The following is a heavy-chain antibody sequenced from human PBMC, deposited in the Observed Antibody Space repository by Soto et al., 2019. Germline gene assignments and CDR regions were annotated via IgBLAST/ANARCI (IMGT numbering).Heavy chain of an antibody. J-gene: IGHJ4*02. CDR1: GFIFDDYA. D-gene: IGHD3-10*01. CDR3: ATLALYGSRFAS. Sequence: EVQLVESGGGLVQPGRSLRLSCAASGFIFDDYAIHWVRRAPGKGLEWGSGISWNGADVGYAVSVKGRFTISRDNAKNSLYLQMDSLRAEDTALYYCATLALYGSRFASWGQGTLVTVSS. CDR2: ISWNGADV. V-gene: IGHV3-9*01.